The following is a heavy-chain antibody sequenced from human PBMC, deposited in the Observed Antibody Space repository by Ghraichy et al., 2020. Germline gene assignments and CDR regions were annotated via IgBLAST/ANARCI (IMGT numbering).Heavy chain of an antibody. CDR3: VIDPWGIFEVS. V-gene: IGHV3-7*01. J-gene: IGHJ5*02. CDR2: INQDGSEK. CDR1: GFTFSRYW. D-gene: IGHD3-3*01. Sequence: SCAASGFTFSRYWMSWVRQAPGKGLEWVAHINQDGSEKYYVDSVKGRFTVSRENAKNSLYLQMSSLRAEDTAMYYCVIDPWGIFEVSWGQGTLVTVSS.